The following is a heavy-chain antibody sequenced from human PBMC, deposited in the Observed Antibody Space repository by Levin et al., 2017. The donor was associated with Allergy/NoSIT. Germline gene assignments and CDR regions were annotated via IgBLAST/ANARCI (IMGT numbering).Heavy chain of an antibody. Sequence: LGESLKISCAASGFTFSDYEMNWVRLAPGKGLEWISYIGGTGSTRYYADSVKGRFIISRDNAKNSLYLQMNSLRAEDTAVYYCARDIAKIVGATTGLYYDYGMDVWGQGTTVTVSS. D-gene: IGHD1-26*01. J-gene: IGHJ6*02. V-gene: IGHV3-48*03. CDR2: IGGTGSTR. CDR1: GFTFSDYE. CDR3: ARDIAKIVGATTGLYYDYGMDV.